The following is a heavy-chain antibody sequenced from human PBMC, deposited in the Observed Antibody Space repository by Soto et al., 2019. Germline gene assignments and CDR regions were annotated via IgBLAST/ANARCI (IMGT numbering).Heavy chain of an antibody. CDR1: GFTFSSYG. D-gene: IGHD5-18*01. V-gene: IGHV3-33*01. Sequence: GGSLRLSCAASGFTFSSYGMHWVRQAPGKGLEWVAAIWYDGSNKYYADSVKGRFTISRDNSKNTLYLQMNSLRAEDTAVYYCARERVPWIQLWSSFDYWGQGTLVTVSS. CDR2: IWYDGSNK. J-gene: IGHJ4*02. CDR3: ARERVPWIQLWSSFDY.